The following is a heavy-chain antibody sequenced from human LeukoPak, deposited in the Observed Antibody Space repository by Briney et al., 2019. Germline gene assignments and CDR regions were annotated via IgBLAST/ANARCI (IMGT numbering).Heavy chain of an antibody. CDR1: GFTVSSNY. V-gene: IGHV3-66*01. CDR3: ARALGGGGTSIYY. Sequence: PGGSLRLSCAASGFTVSSNYMSWVRQAPGKGLAWVSVIYSGGSTYYADSVKGRFTISRDNSKNTLYLQMNSLRAEDTAVYYCARALGGGGTSIYYWGQGTLVTVSS. J-gene: IGHJ4*02. D-gene: IGHD2-15*01. CDR2: IYSGGST.